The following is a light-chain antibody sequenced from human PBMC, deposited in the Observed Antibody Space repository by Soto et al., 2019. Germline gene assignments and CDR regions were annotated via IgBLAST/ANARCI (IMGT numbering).Light chain of an antibody. CDR3: MQGTHWPPYS. V-gene: IGKV2-30*01. Sequence: VVLTQSPLSLPVTLGQPASISCNSSQSLVYRDGNTYLNWFQQRPGQSPRRLIYKVSDRDSGVPDRVSGSGSGTDFTLKISRVEAEYVGVYYCMQGTHWPPYSFGQGTKLEIK. CDR2: KVS. CDR1: QSLVYRDGNTY. J-gene: IGKJ2*03.